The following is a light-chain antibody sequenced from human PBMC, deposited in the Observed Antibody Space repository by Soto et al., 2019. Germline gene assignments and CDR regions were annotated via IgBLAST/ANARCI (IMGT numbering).Light chain of an antibody. CDR1: QGVLYSSNNKNY. J-gene: IGKJ5*01. CDR2: WAS. Sequence: DIVMTGSRDSLAVSXXXXTXXXXXWSQGVLYSSNNKNYLAWYQQKPGQPPKLLIYWASTRESGVPDRFSGSGSGTHFTLTISSLQAEDVAVYYCQQYYSPPMTFGQGTRLEI. V-gene: IGKV4-1*01. CDR3: QQYYSPPMT.